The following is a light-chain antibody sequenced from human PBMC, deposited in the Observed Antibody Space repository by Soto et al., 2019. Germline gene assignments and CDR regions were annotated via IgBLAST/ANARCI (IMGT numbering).Light chain of an antibody. CDR3: QTWGTGPWV. J-gene: IGLJ3*02. CDR2: LNSDGSH. Sequence: QSVLTQSPSASASLGASVKLTCTLSSGHSSYAIAWHQQQPEKGPRYLMKLNSDGSHSKGDGIPDRFSGSSSGAERYLTISSLQSEDEADYYCQTWGTGPWVFSGGTKLTVL. V-gene: IGLV4-69*01. CDR1: SGHSSYA.